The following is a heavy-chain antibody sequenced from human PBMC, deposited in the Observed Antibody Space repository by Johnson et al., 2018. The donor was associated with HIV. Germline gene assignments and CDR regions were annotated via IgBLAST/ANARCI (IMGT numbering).Heavy chain of an antibody. V-gene: IGHV3-20*04. CDR2: IHWNGGRT. Sequence: VQLVESGGGVVRPGGSLRLSCAAAGFTFDDYGMSWVRQAPGKGLEWVSGIHWNGGRTVYVDSMKGRFTISRDNAKNSLYLQMNSLRAEDTALYYCARGAPDSDAFDIWGQGTMLTVSS. CDR1: GFTFDDYG. CDR3: ARGAPDSDAFDI. J-gene: IGHJ3*02. D-gene: IGHD3-22*01.